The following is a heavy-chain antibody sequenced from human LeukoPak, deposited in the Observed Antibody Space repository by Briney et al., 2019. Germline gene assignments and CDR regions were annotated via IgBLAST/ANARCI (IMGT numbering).Heavy chain of an antibody. J-gene: IGHJ4*02. Sequence: SQTLSLTCTVSGGSISSGSYYWSWIRQTAGKGLEWIGRIYTSGGTNYNPPLRSRVTMSVDTSKNLFSLKLSSVTAADTAVYYCASEYYHDTSGYYSLADWDEGTLVTVSS. D-gene: IGHD3-22*01. CDR2: IYTSGGT. V-gene: IGHV4-61*02. CDR1: GGSISSGSYY. CDR3: ASEYYHDTSGYYSLAD.